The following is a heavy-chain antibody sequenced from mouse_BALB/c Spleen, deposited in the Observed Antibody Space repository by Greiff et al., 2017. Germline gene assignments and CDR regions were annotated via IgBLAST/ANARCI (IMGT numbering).Heavy chain of an antibody. Sequence: GQLQQSGAELVRSGASVKLSCTASGFNIKDYYMHWVKQRPEQGLEWIGWIDPENGDTEYAPKFQGKATMTADTSSNTAYLQLSSPTSEDTAVYYCNAGITKAMDYWGQGTSVTVSS. D-gene: IGHD2-4*01. CDR1: GFNIKDYY. CDR3: NAGITKAMDY. V-gene: IGHV14-4*02. CDR2: IDPENGDT. J-gene: IGHJ4*01.